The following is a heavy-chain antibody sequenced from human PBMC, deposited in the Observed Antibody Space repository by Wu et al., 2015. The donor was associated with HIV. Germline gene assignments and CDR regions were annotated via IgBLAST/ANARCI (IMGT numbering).Heavy chain of an antibody. J-gene: IGHJ3*02. V-gene: IGHV1-18*01. D-gene: IGHD6-19*01. CDR1: GYTFTSYG. CDR2: ISAYNGNT. Sequence: QVQLVQSGAEVKKPGASVKVSCKASGYTFTSYGISWVRQAPGQGLEWMGWISAYNGNTNYAQKLQGRVTMTTDTSTSTAYMELRSLRSDDTAVYYCARVRVAPGEIWAVAAQGHLDAFDIWGQGTMVTVSS. CDR3: ARVRVAPGEIWAVAAQGHLDAFDI.